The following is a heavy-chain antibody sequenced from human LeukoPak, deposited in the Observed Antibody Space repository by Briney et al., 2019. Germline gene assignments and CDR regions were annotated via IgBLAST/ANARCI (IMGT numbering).Heavy chain of an antibody. CDR1: GFTFSGYA. V-gene: IGHV3-23*01. CDR2: ISGSGSST. D-gene: IGHD3/OR15-3a*01. CDR3: ATDGQVWFQGGLDY. Sequence: GGSLRLSCAASGFTFSGYAMSWVRQAPGKGLEWASAISGSGSSTYYADSVKGRFTISRDNSKNTLYLQLNSLRAEDTAVYYCATDGQVWFQGGLDYWGQGTLVTVSS. J-gene: IGHJ4*02.